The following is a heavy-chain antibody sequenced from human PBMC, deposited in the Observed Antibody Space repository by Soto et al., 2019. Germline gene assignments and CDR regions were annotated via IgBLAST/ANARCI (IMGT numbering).Heavy chain of an antibody. D-gene: IGHD3-10*01. V-gene: IGHV1-3*01. Sequence: QVQLVQSGAEVKKPGASVKVSCKASGYTFTSYAMHWVRQAPGQRLEWMGWINAGNGNTKYSQKFQGRVTSTRDTSASTAYMELSSLRSEDTAVYYCARAFGSGSYYITENYFDYWGQGTLVTVSS. CDR3: ARAFGSGSYYITENYFDY. J-gene: IGHJ4*02. CDR2: INAGNGNT. CDR1: GYTFTSYA.